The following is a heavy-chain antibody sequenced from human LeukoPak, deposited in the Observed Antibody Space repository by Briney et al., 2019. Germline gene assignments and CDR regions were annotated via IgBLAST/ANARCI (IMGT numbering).Heavy chain of an antibody. V-gene: IGHV4-34*01. CDR2: INHSGST. J-gene: IGHJ4*02. CDR3: ARDRSSRSGWYY. CDR1: GFTFSSYG. Sequence: GSLRLSCAASGFTFSSYGMHWVRQPPGKGLEWIGEINHSGSTNYNPSLKSRVTISVDTSKNQFSLKLSSVTAADTAVYYCARDRSSRSGWYYWGQGTLVTVSS. D-gene: IGHD6-19*01.